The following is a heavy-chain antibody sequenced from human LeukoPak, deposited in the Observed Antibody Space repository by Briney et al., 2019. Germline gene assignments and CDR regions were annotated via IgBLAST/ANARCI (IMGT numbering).Heavy chain of an antibody. J-gene: IGHJ4*02. V-gene: IGHV4-4*02. CDR3: ARLRGFLSAYVDI. CDR2: IHHSGST. Sequence: KPSETLSLTCAVSGGSISSSKWWAWVRQPPGKGLEWIGEIHHSGSTNYNPSLKSRVTISVDKSKKQFSLKVKSVTAADTAVYYCARLRGFLSAYVDIWGQGTPVTVSS. CDR1: GGSISSSKW. D-gene: IGHD3-3*01.